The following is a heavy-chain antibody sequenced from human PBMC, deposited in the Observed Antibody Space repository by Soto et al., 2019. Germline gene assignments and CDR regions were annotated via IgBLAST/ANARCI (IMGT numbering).Heavy chain of an antibody. CDR3: ASGGSSTSYYYYMDV. J-gene: IGHJ6*03. CDR1: GSTFTSYD. CDR2: MNPSRGNT. V-gene: IGHV1-8*01. Sequence: QVQLVQSGAEVKKPGASVKVSCQASGSTFTSYDINWVRQATGQGLEWMGWMNPSRGNTGYAGEFLGRVTITSNPSTSTAYMELSRLRPEDTAVYYCASGGSSTSYYYYMDVWGQGTTVTVSS. D-gene: IGHD6-13*01.